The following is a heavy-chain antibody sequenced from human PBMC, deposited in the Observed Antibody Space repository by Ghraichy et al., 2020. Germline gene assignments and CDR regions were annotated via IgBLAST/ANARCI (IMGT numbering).Heavy chain of an antibody. J-gene: IGHJ4*02. CDR1: GYTFNYYG. CDR3: ARVTRKEYTARGHHFFHFDY. CDR2: TSVHATDT. Sequence: ASVKVSCKASGYTFNYYGITWVRQAPGQGLEWMGRTSVHATDTDYPQKFQGRLTMTTDSSTNTVYMELRSLRFDDTAIYYCARVTRKEYTARGHHFFHFDYWGQGTLVTVSS. V-gene: IGHV1-18*01. D-gene: IGHD6-6*01.